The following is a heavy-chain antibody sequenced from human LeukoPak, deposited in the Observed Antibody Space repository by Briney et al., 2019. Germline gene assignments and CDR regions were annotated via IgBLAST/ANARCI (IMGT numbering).Heavy chain of an antibody. CDR2: ISFDGSKK. CDR3: ARGGHYYESSGYFW. CDR1: GFTFGSFA. Sequence: GGSLRLSCAASGFTFGSFAMHWVRQAPGKGLEWVALISFDGSKKYYADSVKDRFTISRDNSNNTLYVQVNSLKPEDTAVYYCARGGHYYESSGYFWWGQGTLVTISS. D-gene: IGHD3-22*01. J-gene: IGHJ4*02. V-gene: IGHV3-30-3*01.